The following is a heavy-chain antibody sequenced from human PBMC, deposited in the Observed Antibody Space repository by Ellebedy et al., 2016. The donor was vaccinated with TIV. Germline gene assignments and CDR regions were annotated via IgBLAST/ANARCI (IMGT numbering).Heavy chain of an antibody. CDR2: ISPDSGGT. Sequence: ASVKVSCKASGYTFTGYYLHWVRQAPGQGLEWMGWISPDSGGTNYAQKFQARVTMTRDTSISTSYMELSRLRSDDTAVYYCARGKRGFSYGHDTFYGMDGWGQGTTVTVSS. CDR1: GYTFTGYY. J-gene: IGHJ6*02. CDR3: ARGKRGFSYGHDTFYGMDG. D-gene: IGHD5-18*01. V-gene: IGHV1-2*02.